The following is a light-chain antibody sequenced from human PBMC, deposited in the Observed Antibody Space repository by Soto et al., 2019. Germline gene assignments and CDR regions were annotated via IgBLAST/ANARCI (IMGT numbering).Light chain of an antibody. J-gene: IGLJ2*01. CDR1: SSNIGNNY. CDR2: ENN. V-gene: IGLV1-51*02. Sequence: QSVLTQPPSVSAAPGQKVTISCSGSSSNIGNNYVSWYQQLPGTAPKLLIYENNKRPSGIPDRFSGSKSGTSATLGITGLQTGDEADYCCGTWDSSLSAARFGGGTKLTVL. CDR3: GTWDSSLSAAR.